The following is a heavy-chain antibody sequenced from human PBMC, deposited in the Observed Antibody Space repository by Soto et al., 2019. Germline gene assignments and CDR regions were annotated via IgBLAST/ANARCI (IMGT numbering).Heavy chain of an antibody. D-gene: IGHD2-15*01. Sequence: SATLSLTCTVSGGSISSGDYYWSWIRQPPGKGLEWIGYIYYSGSTYYNPSLKSRVTISVDTSKNQFSLKLSSVTAADTAVYYCARGGPTGGSYKYNWSDPWGQGTLVTVSS. CDR2: IYYSGST. V-gene: IGHV4-30-4*01. CDR3: ARGGPTGGSYKYNWSDP. J-gene: IGHJ5*02. CDR1: GGSISSGDYY.